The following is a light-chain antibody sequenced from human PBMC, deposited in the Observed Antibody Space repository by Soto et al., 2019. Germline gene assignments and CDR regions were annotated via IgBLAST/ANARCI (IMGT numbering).Light chain of an antibody. CDR3: QQYGSSSPWT. CDR2: KAS. V-gene: IGKV1-5*03. CDR1: QSISSW. J-gene: IGKJ1*01. Sequence: DIQMTQSPSTLSASVGERVTITCRASQSISSWLAWYQQKPGKAPKLLIYKASSLETGVPSRFSGSGSGTEFTLTISSLQPDDFASYYCQQYGSSSPWTFGQGTKVEVK.